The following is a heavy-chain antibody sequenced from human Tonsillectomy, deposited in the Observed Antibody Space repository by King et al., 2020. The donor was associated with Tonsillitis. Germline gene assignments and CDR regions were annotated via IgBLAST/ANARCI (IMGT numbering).Heavy chain of an antibody. Sequence: VQLVESGGGVVQPGGSLRLSCTASGFTFRSYGMHWVRQAPGKGLVGVEFIRNDGSKKYYADSVMGRFTISRENSKNTLYLKMNSLRAEDTAVYYCAKDGDCSGGSCYAFLRDYGMDVWGQGTTVTVSS. J-gene: IGHJ6*02. V-gene: IGHV3-30*02. D-gene: IGHD2-15*01. CDR1: GFTFRSYG. CDR3: AKDGDCSGGSCYAFLRDYGMDV. CDR2: IRNDGSKK.